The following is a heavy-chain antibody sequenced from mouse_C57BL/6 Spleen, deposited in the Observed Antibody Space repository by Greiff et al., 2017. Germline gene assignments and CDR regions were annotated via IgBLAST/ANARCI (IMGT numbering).Heavy chain of an antibody. CDR3: ARGITTVVATDWYFDV. CDR1: GYTFTSYW. J-gene: IGHJ1*03. Sequence: QVQLQQSGAELVKPGASVKLSCKASGYTFTSYWMHWVKQRPGRGLEWIGRIDPNSGGTKYNEKFKSKATLTVDKPSSTAYMQLSSLTSEDSAVYYCARGITTVVATDWYFDVWGTGTTVTVSS. CDR2: IDPNSGGT. D-gene: IGHD1-1*01. V-gene: IGHV1-72*01.